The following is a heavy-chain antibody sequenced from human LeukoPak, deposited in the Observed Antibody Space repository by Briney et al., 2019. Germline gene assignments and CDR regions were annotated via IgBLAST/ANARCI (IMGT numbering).Heavy chain of an antibody. Sequence: PGRSLRLSCAASGFSFEEYAMHWVRQAPGKGLEWVSGISWSSGNIAYADSVKGRFTISRDNAKNSLYLQMNSLRAEDMALYYCAKATYSGGNCYSTAFDIWGQGTVVTVST. V-gene: IGHV3-9*03. CDR3: AKATYSGGNCYSTAFDI. D-gene: IGHD2-15*01. CDR2: ISWSSGNI. CDR1: GFSFEEYA. J-gene: IGHJ3*02.